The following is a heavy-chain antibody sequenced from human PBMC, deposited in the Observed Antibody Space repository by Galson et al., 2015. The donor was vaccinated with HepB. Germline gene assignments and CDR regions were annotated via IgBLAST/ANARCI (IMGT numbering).Heavy chain of an antibody. V-gene: IGHV1-69*13. CDR2: IIPIFGTA. CDR3: ARGYYGSGSYGY. CDR1: GGTFSSYA. Sequence: SVKVSCKASGGTFSSYAISWVRQAPGQGLEWMGGIIPIFGTANYAQKFQGRVTITADESTSTAYMELSSLRSEGTAVYYCARGYYGSGSYGYWGQGTLVTVSS. D-gene: IGHD3-10*01. J-gene: IGHJ4*02.